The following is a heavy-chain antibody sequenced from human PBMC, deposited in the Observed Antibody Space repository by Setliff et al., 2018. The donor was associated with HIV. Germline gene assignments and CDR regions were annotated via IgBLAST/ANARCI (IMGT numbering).Heavy chain of an antibody. CDR2: INPSGGST. D-gene: IGHD3-10*01. CDR3: ARARGRLSDFDI. J-gene: IGHJ3*02. CDR1: GYTFTSYY. Sequence: ASVKVSCKASGYTFTSYYIHWVRQAPGQGLEWMGIINPSGGSTNYAQNFQDRVTMTRDTSTTTVYMDLRSLRSEDTAVYYCARARGRLSDFDIWGQGTMVTVSS. V-gene: IGHV1-46*01.